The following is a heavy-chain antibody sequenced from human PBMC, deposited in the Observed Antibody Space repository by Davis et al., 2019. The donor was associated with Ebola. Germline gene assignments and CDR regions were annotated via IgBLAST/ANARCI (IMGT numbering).Heavy chain of an antibody. CDR3: AKGRTGITMIVVASYYFDY. D-gene: IGHD3-22*01. Sequence: GESLKISCAASGFTFSSYAMSWVRQAPGKGLEWVSAISGSGGSTYYADSVKGRFTISRDNSKNTLYLQMNSLRAEDTAVYYCAKGRTGITMIVVASYYFDYWGQGTLVTVSS. CDR1: GFTFSSYA. J-gene: IGHJ4*02. V-gene: IGHV3-23*01. CDR2: ISGSGGST.